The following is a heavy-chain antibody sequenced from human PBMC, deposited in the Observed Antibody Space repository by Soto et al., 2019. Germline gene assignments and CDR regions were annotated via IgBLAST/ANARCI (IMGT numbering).Heavy chain of an antibody. J-gene: IGHJ4*02. D-gene: IGHD4-17*01. CDR3: ARPALLVTTFDY. CDR2: ISSNGGST. Sequence: GGSLRLSCAASGFTFSSYAMHWVRQAPGKGLEYVSVISSNGGSTSYANSVKGRFAISRDNSKNTLYLQMNSLRAEDTAVYYCARPALLVTTFDYWGQGTLVTVSS. V-gene: IGHV3-64*01. CDR1: GFTFSSYA.